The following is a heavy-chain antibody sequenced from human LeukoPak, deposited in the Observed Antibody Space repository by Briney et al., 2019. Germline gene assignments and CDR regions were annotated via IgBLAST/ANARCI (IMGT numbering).Heavy chain of an antibody. Sequence: PSETLSLTCTVSGGSISSSSYYWAWIRQSPGKGLEWIGSMYYSGSTSYNPSLKSRVTISVDTSKNQFSLRLSSVTAADTAVYYCARPREDYGLFDYWGQGTLVTVSS. D-gene: IGHD4/OR15-4a*01. J-gene: IGHJ4*02. V-gene: IGHV4-39*01. CDR3: ARPREDYGLFDY. CDR1: GGSISSSSYY. CDR2: MYYSGST.